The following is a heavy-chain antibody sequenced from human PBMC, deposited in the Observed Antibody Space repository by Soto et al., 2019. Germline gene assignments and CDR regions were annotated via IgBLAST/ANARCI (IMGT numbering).Heavy chain of an antibody. CDR1: GYTFTIYY. CDR2: INPSGGST. D-gene: IGHD3-10*01. Sequence: ASVKVSCKASGYTFTIYYMHWVLQAPGQGLEWMGIINPSGGSTSYAQKFQGRVTMTRDTSTSTVYMELSSLRSEDTAVYYCARSDSEGPFGYWGQGTLVTVS. V-gene: IGHV1-46*01. CDR3: ARSDSEGPFGY. J-gene: IGHJ4*02.